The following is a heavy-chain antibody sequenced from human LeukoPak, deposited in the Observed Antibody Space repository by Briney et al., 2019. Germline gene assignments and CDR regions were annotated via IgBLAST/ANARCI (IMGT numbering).Heavy chain of an antibody. J-gene: IGHJ6*02. V-gene: IGHV4-59*01. CDR1: GGSISSYY. Sequence: SETLSLTCTVSGGSISSYYWSWIRPPPGKGLEWIGYIYYSGSTNYNPSLKSRVTISVDTSKNQFSLKLSSVTAADTAVYYCARDPGGPYCSSTSCFDYYYGMDVWGQGTTVTVSS. CDR2: IYYSGST. CDR3: ARDPGGPYCSSTSCFDYYYGMDV. D-gene: IGHD2-2*01.